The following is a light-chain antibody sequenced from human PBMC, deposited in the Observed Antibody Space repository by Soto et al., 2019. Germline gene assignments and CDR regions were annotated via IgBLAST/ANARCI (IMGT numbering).Light chain of an antibody. V-gene: IGLV2-8*01. CDR3: SSYGGSDFHVS. CDR2: DVS. CDR1: SSDVGRYDY. J-gene: IGLJ2*01. Sequence: QSVLTQPPSASGSPGQSVTISCSGTSSDVGRYDYVSWYQQHPGKVPKLMIYDVSKRPSGVPDRFSGSKSGNTASLTVSGLQAEDEADYYCSSYGGSDFHVSFGGGTQLTVL.